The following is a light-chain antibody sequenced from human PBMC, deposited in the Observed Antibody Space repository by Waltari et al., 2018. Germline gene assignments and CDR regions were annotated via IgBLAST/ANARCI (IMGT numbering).Light chain of an antibody. CDR1: QDIRTW. CDR3: QQSGTFPPT. Sequence: IRMTQPPSSVSASVGDRVTITCRAGQDIRTWLAWYQQKPGKAPRLLIYHASGLQSGVPSRFSGSGSGTDFTLTISSLQPEDFATYSCQQSGTFPPTFGPGTKVEI. V-gene: IGKV1-12*01. CDR2: HAS. J-gene: IGKJ1*01.